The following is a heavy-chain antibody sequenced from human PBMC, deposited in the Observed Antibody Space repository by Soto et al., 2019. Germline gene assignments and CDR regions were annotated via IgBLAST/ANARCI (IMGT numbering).Heavy chain of an antibody. CDR1: GYSFPNYC. Sequence: GSLKTSWKRSGYSFPNYCLGWVRQRPGKGLEWRGIIYPGDPDTRDSPSFQGQATISADKTTSTAYLQSRSLKASDTAMYYCARLDGCSGGSSYSNYYYGMDVWGQGTTVTVSS. CDR2: IYPGDPDT. V-gene: IGHV5-51*01. D-gene: IGHD2-15*01. J-gene: IGHJ6*02. CDR3: ARLDGCSGGSSYSNYYYGMDV.